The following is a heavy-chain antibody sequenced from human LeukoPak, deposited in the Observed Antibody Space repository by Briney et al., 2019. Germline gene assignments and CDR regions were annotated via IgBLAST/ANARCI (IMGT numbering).Heavy chain of an antibody. CDR3: ARHQWLESNWFDP. V-gene: IGHV4-59*08. CDR1: GGSISPYY. J-gene: IGHJ5*02. CDR2: IYYSGST. Sequence: KPSETLSLTCTVSGGSISPYYWSWIRQPPGKGLEWIGYIYYSGSTSYNPSLKSRVTISVDTSKTHFSLRLSSVTAADTAMYYCARHQWLESNWFDPWGQGTLVTVSS. D-gene: IGHD6-19*01.